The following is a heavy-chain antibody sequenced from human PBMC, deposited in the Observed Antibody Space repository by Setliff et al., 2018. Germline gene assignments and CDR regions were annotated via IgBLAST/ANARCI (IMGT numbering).Heavy chain of an antibody. D-gene: IGHD6-6*01. J-gene: IGHJ4*02. CDR3: ARGRNIAARLLDS. Sequence: PSETLSLTCTVSGGSISSHYWTWIRQPAGKGLEWIGRLYTSGDTNYNPSLESRATISIDTSKDQFSLKLISMSAADTAVYYCARGRNIAARLLDSWGQGTLVTVSS. CDR1: GGSISSHY. CDR2: LYTSGDT. V-gene: IGHV4-4*07.